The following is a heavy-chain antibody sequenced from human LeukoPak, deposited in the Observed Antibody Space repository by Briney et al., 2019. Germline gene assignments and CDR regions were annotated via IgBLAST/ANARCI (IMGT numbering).Heavy chain of an antibody. CDR1: GGSISSYY. CDR3: ARYPGMATNHENFDY. Sequence: SETLSLTCTVSGGSISSYYWSWIRQPPGKGLEWIGYIYYSGSTNYNPSLKSRVTISVDTPKNQFSLKLSSVTAADTAVYYCARYPGMATNHENFDYWGQGTLVTVSS. J-gene: IGHJ4*02. CDR2: IYYSGST. V-gene: IGHV4-59*01. D-gene: IGHD5-24*01.